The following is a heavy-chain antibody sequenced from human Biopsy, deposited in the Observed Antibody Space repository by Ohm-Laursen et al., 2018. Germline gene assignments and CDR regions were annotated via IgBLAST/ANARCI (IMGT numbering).Heavy chain of an antibody. CDR2: IHHSGST. V-gene: IGHV4-4*09. CDR3: ARMDCSGGSCHYYSYGMDV. J-gene: IGHJ6*02. Sequence: SETLSLTCTVSGVSITAYYRSWIRQPPGKGLECIGNIHHSGSTNYNPSLKSQLTISVDTSKNQFSLKLSSVTAADTAVYYCARMDCSGGSCHYYSYGMDVWGQGTTVTVSS. CDR1: GVSITAYY. D-gene: IGHD2-15*01.